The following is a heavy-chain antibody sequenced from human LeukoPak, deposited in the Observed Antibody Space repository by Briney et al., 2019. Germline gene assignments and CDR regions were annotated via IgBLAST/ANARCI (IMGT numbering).Heavy chain of an antibody. V-gene: IGHV1-8*01. Sequence: ASVKVSCKASGYTFTSYDINWVRQATGQGLEWMGWMNPNSGNTGYAQKFQGRVTMTRNISISTAYMELSSLRSEDTAVYYCARLGAFPPDYYGMDVWGKGTTVTVSS. J-gene: IGHJ6*04. CDR1: GYTFTSYD. CDR3: ARLGAFPPDYYGMDV. CDR2: MNPNSGNT.